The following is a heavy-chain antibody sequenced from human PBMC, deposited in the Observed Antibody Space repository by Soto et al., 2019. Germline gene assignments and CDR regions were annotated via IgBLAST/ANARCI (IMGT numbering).Heavy chain of an antibody. CDR3: AELYGDYVADNWFDP. CDR2: INHSGST. Sequence: SETLSLTCAVYGGSFSGYYWSWIRQPPGKGLEWIGEINHSGSTNYNPSLKSRVTISVDTSKNQFSLKLSSVTAADTAVYYCAELYGDYVADNWFDPWGQGTLVTVSS. J-gene: IGHJ5*02. D-gene: IGHD4-17*01. V-gene: IGHV4-34*01. CDR1: GGSFSGYY.